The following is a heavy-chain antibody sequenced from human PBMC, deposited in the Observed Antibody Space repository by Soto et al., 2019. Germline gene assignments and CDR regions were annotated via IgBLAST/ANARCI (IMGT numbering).Heavy chain of an antibody. CDR3: VRGRYGSEIH. J-gene: IGHJ4*02. CDR2: LYHGGAT. V-gene: IGHV3-53*04. D-gene: IGHD3-10*01. CDR1: GFTVISNY. Sequence: EARLVESGGGLVQPGGSLGLSCAASGFTVISNYLTWVRQAPGKGLEWVPLLYHGGATHYAASVKGRFSISSHSAQNTLFLQMNSLRTEDTATYYCVRGRYGSEIHWGQGTKVIVSS.